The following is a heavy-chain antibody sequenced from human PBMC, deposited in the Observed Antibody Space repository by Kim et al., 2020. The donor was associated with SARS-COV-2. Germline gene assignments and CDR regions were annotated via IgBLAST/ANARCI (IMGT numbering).Heavy chain of an antibody. CDR3: ARDLPIFGVVIMSD. Sequence: GGSLRLSCAASGFTFSSYAMHWVRQAPGKGLEWVAVISYDGSYKYYADSVKGRFTISRDNSKNTLYLQMNSLRAEDTAVYYCARDLPIFGVVIMSDWGQGTLVTVSS. J-gene: IGHJ4*02. D-gene: IGHD3-3*01. V-gene: IGHV3-30-3*01. CDR1: GFTFSSYA. CDR2: ISYDGSYK.